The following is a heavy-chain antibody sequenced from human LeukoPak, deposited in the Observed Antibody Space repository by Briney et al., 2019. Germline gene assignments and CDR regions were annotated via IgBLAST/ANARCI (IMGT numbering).Heavy chain of an antibody. CDR3: ARDPLNYGSGSYYTD. J-gene: IGHJ4*02. Sequence: ISYDGSNKYSADSVKGRFTISRDNSKNTLYLQMNSLRAEDTAVYYCARDPLNYGSGSYYTDWGQGTLVTVSS. V-gene: IGHV3-30-3*01. D-gene: IGHD3-10*01. CDR2: ISYDGSNK.